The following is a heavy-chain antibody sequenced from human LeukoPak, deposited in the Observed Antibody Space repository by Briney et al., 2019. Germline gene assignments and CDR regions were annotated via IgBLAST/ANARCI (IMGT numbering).Heavy chain of an antibody. CDR3: AKDLEIAAAGPYFDY. Sequence: PGGSLRLSCAASGFTFSSYAMSWVRQAPGKGLEWVSSISGSGGSTYYADSVKGRFTISRDNSKNTLYLQMNSLRAEDTAVYYCAKDLEIAAAGPYFDYWGQGTLVTVSS. J-gene: IGHJ4*02. D-gene: IGHD6-13*01. CDR1: GFTFSSYA. CDR2: ISGSGGST. V-gene: IGHV3-23*01.